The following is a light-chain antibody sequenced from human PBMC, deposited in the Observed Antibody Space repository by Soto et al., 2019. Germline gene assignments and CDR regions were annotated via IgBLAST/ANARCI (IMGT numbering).Light chain of an antibody. J-gene: IGKJ3*01. CDR2: KAS. Sequence: DIPMNQSPSTLSASIGDRVTITCRASQSINNWLAWYQQKPGKAPKVLIYKASSLESGVPSRFSGSESGTEFTLAINSLQPDDFATYYCQQYDTYPFTFGPGTKVDIK. V-gene: IGKV1-5*03. CDR1: QSINNW. CDR3: QQYDTYPFT.